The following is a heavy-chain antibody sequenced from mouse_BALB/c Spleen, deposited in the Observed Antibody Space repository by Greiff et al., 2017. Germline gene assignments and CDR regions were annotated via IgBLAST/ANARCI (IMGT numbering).Heavy chain of an antibody. Sequence: EVQLQQSGAELVKPGASVKLSCTASGFNIKDTYMHWVKQRPEQGLEWIGRIDPANGNTKYDPKFQGKATITADTSSNTAYLQLSSLTSEDTAVYYCANTTVVARYWYFDVWGAGTTVTVSS. CDR2: IDPANGNT. CDR1: GFNIKDTY. CDR3: ANTTVVARYWYFDV. V-gene: IGHV14-3*02. J-gene: IGHJ1*01. D-gene: IGHD1-1*01.